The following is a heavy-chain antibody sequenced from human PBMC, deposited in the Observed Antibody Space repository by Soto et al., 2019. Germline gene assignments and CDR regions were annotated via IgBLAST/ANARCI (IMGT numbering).Heavy chain of an antibody. V-gene: IGHV4-34*01. J-gene: IGHJ2*01. CDR2: SNHSGST. D-gene: IGHD5-18*01. CDR3: ARDSYGGIFFFQAEDGIRDYRSVSAFLLNRSSDL. Sequence: KGLEWIGESNHSGSTNYNPSLKSRVTISVDTSKNQFSLRLSSVTAADTAVYYCARDSYGGIFFFQAEDGIRDYRSVSAFLLNRSSDL.